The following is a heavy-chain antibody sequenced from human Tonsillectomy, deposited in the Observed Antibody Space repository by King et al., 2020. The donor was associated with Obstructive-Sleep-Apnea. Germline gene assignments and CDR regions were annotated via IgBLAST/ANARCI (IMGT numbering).Heavy chain of an antibody. V-gene: IGHV4-59*01. D-gene: IGHD4-11*01. CDR3: ARDRDYTFDY. CDR2: INYGGST. CDR1: GGSISSYY. Sequence: QLQESGPGLVKPSETLSLTCTVSGGSISSYYWSWFRQPPGKGLEWIGYINYGGSTNYNPSLKSRVTTSVDTPKNQFTLKLNSVSAADTAIYYCARDRDYTFDYWGQGTVVTVSS. J-gene: IGHJ4*02.